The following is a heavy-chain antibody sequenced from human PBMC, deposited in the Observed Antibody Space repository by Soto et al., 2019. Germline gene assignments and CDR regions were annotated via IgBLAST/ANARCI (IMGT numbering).Heavy chain of an antibody. CDR3: ARVYGSGSWYYGMDV. Sequence: ASVKVSCKASGYTFTSYGISWVRQAPGQGLEWMGWISAYNGNTNYAQKLQGRVTMTTDTSTSTAYMELRGLRSDDTAVYYCARVYGSGSWYYGMDVWGQGTTVTVSS. V-gene: IGHV1-18*01. CDR1: GYTFTSYG. J-gene: IGHJ6*02. CDR2: ISAYNGNT. D-gene: IGHD3-10*01.